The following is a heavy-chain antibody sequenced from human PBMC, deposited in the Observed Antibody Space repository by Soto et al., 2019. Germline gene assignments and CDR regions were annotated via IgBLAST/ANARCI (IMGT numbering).Heavy chain of an antibody. CDR3: ARAHYGPSGYYFDS. Sequence: QVQLQESGSGLVKPSQTLSLTCTVSGDSISSGGYSWCWIRQPPRQGLEWIGYIYHTGSTSYSPSLKSRVTMSVDKSKNQFSLSLNSVTAADTAIYYCARAHYGPSGYYFDSWGQGALFTVSS. D-gene: IGHD3-22*01. V-gene: IGHV4-30-2*01. CDR2: IYHTGST. J-gene: IGHJ4*02. CDR1: GDSISSGGYS.